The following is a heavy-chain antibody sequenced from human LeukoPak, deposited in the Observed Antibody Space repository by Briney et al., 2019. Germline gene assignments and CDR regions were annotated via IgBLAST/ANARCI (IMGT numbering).Heavy chain of an antibody. CDR3: ARDCSSSSYYDY. Sequence: SETLSLTCTVSGGSISSYYWSWIRQPPGKGLEWIGYIYYSGSTNYIPSLKSRVTISVDTSKNQFSLRPSSVTAADTALYYCARDCSSSSYYDYWGQGTLVTVSS. V-gene: IGHV4-59*01. CDR1: GGSISSYY. J-gene: IGHJ4*02. D-gene: IGHD2-2*01. CDR2: IYYSGST.